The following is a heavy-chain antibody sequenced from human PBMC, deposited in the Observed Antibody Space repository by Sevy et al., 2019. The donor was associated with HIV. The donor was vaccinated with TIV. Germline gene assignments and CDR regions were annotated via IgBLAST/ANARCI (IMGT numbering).Heavy chain of an antibody. CDR3: ARDSGYSINWYPAY. Sequence: GGSLRLSCAASGFTFSSHGMHWVSQAPGKGLEWVAVMSYDGSYKSYGDSVKGRFTISRDDSKNTLYLQMNSLRPEDTAMYYCARDSGYSINWYPAYWGQGTLVTVSS. CDR2: MSYDGSYK. V-gene: IGHV3-30*03. D-gene: IGHD6-13*01. CDR1: GFTFSSHG. J-gene: IGHJ4*02.